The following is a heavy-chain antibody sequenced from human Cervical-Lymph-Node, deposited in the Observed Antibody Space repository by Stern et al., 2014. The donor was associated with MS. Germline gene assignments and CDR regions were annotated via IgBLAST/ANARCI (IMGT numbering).Heavy chain of an antibody. CDR2: INPEDSET. J-gene: IGHJ2*01. CDR3: ARHVRQVWYFDL. CDR1: EYSFNNFW. V-gene: IGHV5-51*01. Sequence: EMQLVESGAEVKKPGDSLKISCKGSEYSFNNFWIGWVRQKHGKGLEWMGMINPEDSETRYSPSFRGQVTISADKSINTTYLQWASLKASDTAMYFCARHVRQVWYFDLWGLGTRVSVSS.